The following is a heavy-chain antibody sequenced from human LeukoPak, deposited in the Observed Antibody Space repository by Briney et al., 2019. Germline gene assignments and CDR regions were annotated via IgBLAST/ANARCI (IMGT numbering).Heavy chain of an antibody. CDR1: GFTFSSYP. Sequence: GGSLRLSCAASGFTFSSYPMSWVRQAPGKGLECVSGISGSGGSTYYADSVKGRFTISRDNSKNTLYLHMNSPRAEDTAVYYCARGRVGDYWDQGALVTVSS. CDR2: ISGSGGST. V-gene: IGHV3-23*01. J-gene: IGHJ4*02. CDR3: ARGRVGDY. D-gene: IGHD1-26*01.